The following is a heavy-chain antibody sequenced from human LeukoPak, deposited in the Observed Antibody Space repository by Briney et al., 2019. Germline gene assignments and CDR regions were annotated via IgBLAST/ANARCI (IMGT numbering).Heavy chain of an antibody. Sequence: RASVKVSCKASGFTFTSSAMQWVRQARGQRLEWIGWIVVGSGNTNYAQKFQERVTITRDMSTSTAYMGLSSLRSEDTAVYYCAASAARGVIIDAFDIWGQGTMVTVSS. CDR3: AASAARGVIIDAFDI. J-gene: IGHJ3*02. CDR2: IVVGSGNT. V-gene: IGHV1-58*02. CDR1: GFTFTSSA. D-gene: IGHD3-10*01.